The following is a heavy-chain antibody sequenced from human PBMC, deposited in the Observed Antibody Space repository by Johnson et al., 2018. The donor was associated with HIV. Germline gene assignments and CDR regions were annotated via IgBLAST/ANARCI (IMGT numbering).Heavy chain of an antibody. CDR1: GFSFSSYG. J-gene: IGHJ3*02. Sequence: QVQLVESGGGVVQPGGSLRLSCAASGFSFSSYGMYWARQAPDKGLEWVAVISYDGSNKYYADSVKGRFTISRDNSKNTLYLQMNSLRAEDTAVYYCARDEPYNLNAFDIWGQGTMVTVSS. CDR2: ISYDGSNK. V-gene: IGHV3-30*19. D-gene: IGHD5-24*01. CDR3: ARDEPYNLNAFDI.